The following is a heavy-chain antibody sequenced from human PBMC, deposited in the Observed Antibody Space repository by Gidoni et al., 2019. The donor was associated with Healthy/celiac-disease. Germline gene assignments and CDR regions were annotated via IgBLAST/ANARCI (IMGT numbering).Heavy chain of an antibody. CDR3: AKDRRGSFDY. Sequence: QVQLLESGGGVVQPGRSLRLSCAAAGFTFSSYGMHGVRQAPGKGREWVAVISYDGSNKYYADSVKGRFTISRDNSKNTLYLQMNSLRAEDTAVYYCAKDRRGSFDYWGQGTLVTVSS. D-gene: IGHD1-26*01. J-gene: IGHJ4*02. CDR1: GFTFSSYG. CDR2: ISYDGSNK. V-gene: IGHV3-30*18.